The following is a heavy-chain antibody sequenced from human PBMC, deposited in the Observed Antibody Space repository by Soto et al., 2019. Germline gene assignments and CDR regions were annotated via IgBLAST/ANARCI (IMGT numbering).Heavy chain of an antibody. J-gene: IGHJ4*02. Sequence: SGPTLVNPTQTLTLTCTFSGFSLSTSGVGVAWIRQPPGKALEWLALIYWDDDKRYSPSLKNRLTVTKDTSKNQVVLIMTNMDPVDTATYYFAHRLYDSTGYSFDYWGQGTLVTVSS. CDR3: AHRLYDSTGYSFDY. CDR1: GFSLSTSGVG. D-gene: IGHD3-22*01. CDR2: IYWDDDK. V-gene: IGHV2-5*02.